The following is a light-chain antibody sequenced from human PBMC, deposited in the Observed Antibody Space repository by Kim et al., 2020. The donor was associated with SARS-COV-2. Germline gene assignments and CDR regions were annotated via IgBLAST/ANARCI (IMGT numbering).Light chain of an antibody. CDR3: QAWDSSTGV. Sequence: SYELTQPPSVSVSPGQTASITCSGDKLGDKYACWYQQKPGQSPVLVIYQDSKRPSGIPERFSGSNSGITATLTISGTQAMDEADYYCQAWDSSTGVFGGG. CDR1: KLGDKY. J-gene: IGLJ3*02. V-gene: IGLV3-1*01. CDR2: QDS.